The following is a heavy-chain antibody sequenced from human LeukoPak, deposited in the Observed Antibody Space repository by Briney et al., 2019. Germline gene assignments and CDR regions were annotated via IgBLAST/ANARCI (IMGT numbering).Heavy chain of an antibody. Sequence: TGGSLRLSCAASGFTFSSNAMSWVRQAPGKGLEWVSAISGSGGSTYYADSVKGRFTISRDNAKNTLYLQMNSLRAEDTAVYYCARGLGCSSTSCYYYYYMDVWGKGTTVTVSS. V-gene: IGHV3-23*01. D-gene: IGHD2-2*01. CDR1: GFTFSSNA. CDR3: ARGLGCSSTSCYYYYYMDV. J-gene: IGHJ6*03. CDR2: ISGSGGST.